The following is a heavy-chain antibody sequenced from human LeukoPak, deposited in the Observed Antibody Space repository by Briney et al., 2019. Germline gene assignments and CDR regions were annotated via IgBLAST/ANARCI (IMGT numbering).Heavy chain of an antibody. CDR2: ISSSGSTI. V-gene: IGHV3-48*03. J-gene: IGHJ4*02. Sequence: GGSLRLSCAASGFTFSSYEMNWVRQAPGKGLEWVSYISSSGSTIYYADSVKGRFTISRDNARNSLYLQMNSLRAEDTAVYYCARVAIFGSFDYWGQGTLVTVSS. CDR3: ARVAIFGSFDY. D-gene: IGHD3-3*01. CDR1: GFTFSSYE.